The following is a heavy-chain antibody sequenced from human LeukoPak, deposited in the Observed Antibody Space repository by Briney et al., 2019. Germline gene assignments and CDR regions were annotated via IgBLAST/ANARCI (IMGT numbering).Heavy chain of an antibody. Sequence: GGSLRLSCAASGFRFSSSVMFRVRQAPGKGLEYVSHISSSGYTTYYSNSVKGRFTISRYNSKNTLYCQMGSLRTEDVAVYYCARDRATRRFGEIGYWGQGTLVTVSS. D-gene: IGHD3-10*01. V-gene: IGHV3-64*01. CDR3: ARDRATRRFGEIGY. J-gene: IGHJ4*02. CDR1: GFRFSSSV. CDR2: ISSSGYTT.